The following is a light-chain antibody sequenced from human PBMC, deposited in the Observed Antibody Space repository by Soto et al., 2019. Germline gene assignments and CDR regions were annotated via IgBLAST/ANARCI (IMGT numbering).Light chain of an antibody. V-gene: IGKV3-20*01. J-gene: IGKJ1*01. Sequence: EIVLTQSPCTLSLSPGERATLSCRASQSVSSSYLAWYQQKPGQAPRLLIYGASSRATGIPDRFSGSGSGTDFALTISSLEPEDFAVYYCHQYGSSPRAFGQGTKVEIK. CDR1: QSVSSSY. CDR2: GAS. CDR3: HQYGSSPRA.